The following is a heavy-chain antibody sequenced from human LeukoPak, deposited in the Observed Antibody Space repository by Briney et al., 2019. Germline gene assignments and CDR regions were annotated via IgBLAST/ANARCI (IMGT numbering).Heavy chain of an antibody. J-gene: IGHJ3*01. CDR2: VSIDGRHK. D-gene: IGHD3-10*01. CDR3: AKTNLWDGDLYDAYDV. Sequence: PGRSLRLSCAASGFTFSNYGMHWVRQAPGKGLEWVAVVSIDGRHKFYGDSVKGRFTISRDNSKNMQYLQMNSLRAEDTAVYYCAKTNLWDGDLYDAYDVWGQGTMVTVSS. CDR1: GFTFSNYG. V-gene: IGHV3-30*18.